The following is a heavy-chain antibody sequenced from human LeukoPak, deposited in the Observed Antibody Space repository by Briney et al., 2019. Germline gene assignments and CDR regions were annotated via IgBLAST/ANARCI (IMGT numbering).Heavy chain of an antibody. CDR2: IHYSGKT. V-gene: IGHV4-39*06. D-gene: IGHD4-17*01. CDR1: SGPISSGAYY. Sequence: PSETLSLTCTVSSGPISSGAYYWGWIRQPPGKGLEWIGTIHYSGKTYYNPSLKSRITISIDTSKKQFALKLSSVTAADTAVYYCARDYGDHRVDYWGQGTLVTVPS. CDR3: ARDYGDHRVDY. J-gene: IGHJ4*02.